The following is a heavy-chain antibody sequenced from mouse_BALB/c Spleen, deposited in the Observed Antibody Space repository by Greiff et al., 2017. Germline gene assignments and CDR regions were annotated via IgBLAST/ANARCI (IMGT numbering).Heavy chain of an antibody. CDR3: VRHRYDYFDY. Sequence: GGGLVQPKGSLKLSCAASGFTFNTYAMNWVRQAPGKGLEWVARIRSKSNNYATYYADSVKDRFTISRDDSQSMLYLQMNNLKTEDTAMYYCVRHRYDYFDYWGQGTTLTVSS. J-gene: IGHJ2*01. D-gene: IGHD2-14*01. CDR2: IRSKSNNYAT. V-gene: IGHV10-1*02. CDR1: GFTFNTYA.